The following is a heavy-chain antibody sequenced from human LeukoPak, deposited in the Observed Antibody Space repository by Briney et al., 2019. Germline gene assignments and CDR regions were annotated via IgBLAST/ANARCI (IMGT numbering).Heavy chain of an antibody. CDR3: ARGTPSGWLGAVY. Sequence: ASVKVSCRASEYTFTSYDINWVGQAPGQGLEWMGWMNPNSGDTGYAQKFQGRVAMTRDTSISTAYMELSSLKFEDTAVYYCARGTPSGWLGAVYWGQGTQVTVSS. D-gene: IGHD6-19*01. J-gene: IGHJ4*02. CDR2: MNPNSGDT. V-gene: IGHV1-8*01. CDR1: EYTFTSYD.